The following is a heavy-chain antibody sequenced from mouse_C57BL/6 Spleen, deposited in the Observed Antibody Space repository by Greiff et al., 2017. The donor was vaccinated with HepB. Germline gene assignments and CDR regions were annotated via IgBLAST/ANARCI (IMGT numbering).Heavy chain of an antibody. V-gene: IGHV10-1*01. CDR2: IRSKSNNYAT. CDR1: GFSFNTYA. Sequence: GGGLVQPKGSLKLSCAASGFSFNTYAMNWVRQAPGKGLEWVARIRSKSNNYATYYADSVKDRFTISRDDSESMLYLQMNNLKTEDTAMYYCVRHTSNYDYAMDYWGQGTSVTVSS. D-gene: IGHD2-5*01. J-gene: IGHJ4*01. CDR3: VRHTSNYDYAMDY.